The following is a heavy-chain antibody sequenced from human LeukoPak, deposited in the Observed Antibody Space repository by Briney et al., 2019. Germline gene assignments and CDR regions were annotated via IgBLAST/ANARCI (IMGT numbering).Heavy chain of an antibody. J-gene: IGHJ5*02. V-gene: IGHV4-59*08. Sequence: PSETLSLTCTVSGGSISNYYWSWIRQPPGKGLEWIGYIKYSVTTNYNPSLTSRVTISVDQSKNQFSLKLSSVTAADTAVYYCARHEVKYGSGTYPLGTWGQGTLVTVSS. CDR3: ARHEVKYGSGTYPLGT. D-gene: IGHD3-10*01. CDR1: GGSISNYY. CDR2: IKYSVTT.